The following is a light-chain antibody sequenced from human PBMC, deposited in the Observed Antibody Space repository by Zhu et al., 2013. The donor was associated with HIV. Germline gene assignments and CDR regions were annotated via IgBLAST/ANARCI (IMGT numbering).Light chain of an antibody. CDR2: NTS. CDR1: QTVSSTY. Sequence: EIVLTQSPGTLSLSPGERATLSCRASQTVSSTYLAWYQQKPGQAPRLLIYNTSRRVTGIPDRFSGSGSGTDFTLTINSLDPEDFAVYYCQHYGTSPISFGQGTRLEI. J-gene: IGKJ5*01. V-gene: IGKV3-20*01. CDR3: QHYGTSPIS.